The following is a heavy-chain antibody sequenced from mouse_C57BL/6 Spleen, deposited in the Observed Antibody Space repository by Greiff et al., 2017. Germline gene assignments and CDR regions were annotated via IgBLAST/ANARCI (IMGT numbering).Heavy chain of an antibody. CDR1: GFTFSDYG. CDR2: ISSGSSTI. CDR3: ASNLAMDY. V-gene: IGHV5-17*01. Sequence: EVKLVESGGGLVKPGGSLKLSCAASGFTFSDYGMHWVRQAPEKGLEWVAYISSGSSTIYYADPVKGRFTISRDHAKNTLFLQMTSLRSEDTAMYYCASNLAMDYWGQGTSVTVSS. J-gene: IGHJ4*01.